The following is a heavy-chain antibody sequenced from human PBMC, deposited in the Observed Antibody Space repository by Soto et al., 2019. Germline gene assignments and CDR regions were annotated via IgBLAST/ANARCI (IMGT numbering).Heavy chain of an antibody. CDR1: GGTFSSYS. CDR3: ARDGGRHSGGIDY. V-gene: IGHV1-69*01. J-gene: IGHJ4*02. CDR2: LIPIFGTA. Sequence: QVQLVQSGAEVKKPGSSVKVSCKASGGTFSSYSINWVRQAPGQGLEWMGELIPIFGTANYAQKFQGRVTITSDESTSTAYMELSSLRSEDTAVYYGARDGGRHSGGIDYCGQGTLVTVSS. D-gene: IGHD1-26*01.